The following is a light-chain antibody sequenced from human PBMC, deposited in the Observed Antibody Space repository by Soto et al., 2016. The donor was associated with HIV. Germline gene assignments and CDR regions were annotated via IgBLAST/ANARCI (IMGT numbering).Light chain of an antibody. CDR3: QQSSRDPEGP. CDR2: AAS. CDR1: QSISTY. J-gene: IGKJ1*01. V-gene: IGKV1-39*01. Sequence: DIQMTQSPSSLSLSIGDRVSITCRASQSISTYLNWYQQKPGRAPKLLIYAASSLQSGVPSRFSGRGSGTDFTLTISSLQHEDLATYYCQQSSRDPEGPFGQGTKVE.